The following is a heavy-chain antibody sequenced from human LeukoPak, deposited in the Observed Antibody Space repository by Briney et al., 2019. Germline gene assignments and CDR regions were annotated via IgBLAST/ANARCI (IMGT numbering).Heavy chain of an antibody. CDR3: TIRGVTACLDP. CDR1: GYTFTSYA. J-gene: IGHJ5*02. D-gene: IGHD3-10*01. V-gene: IGHV1-3*01. CDR2: ISPDNGNI. Sequence: ASVKVSCKASGYTFTSYAMHWVRQAPGQRLEWMGWISPDNGNIRYSQKFHDRVTITKDTSASTAFMELSSLRSEDTAVYYCTIRGVTACLDPWGQGTLVTVSS.